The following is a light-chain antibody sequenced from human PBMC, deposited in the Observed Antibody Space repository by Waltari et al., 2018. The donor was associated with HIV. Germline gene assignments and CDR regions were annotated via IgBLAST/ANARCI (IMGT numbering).Light chain of an antibody. Sequence: ETVMTQSPATLSVSPGEGVTLSCRASQSLTTQLAWYQQKPGQPPRLLIYDISMRATGIPVRFSGSGSGTDFTLAITSLQSEDFAVYYCQQRSNWLTFGGGTKVEIK. CDR1: QSLTTQ. J-gene: IGKJ4*01. CDR3: QQRSNWLT. V-gene: IGKV3-15*01. CDR2: DIS.